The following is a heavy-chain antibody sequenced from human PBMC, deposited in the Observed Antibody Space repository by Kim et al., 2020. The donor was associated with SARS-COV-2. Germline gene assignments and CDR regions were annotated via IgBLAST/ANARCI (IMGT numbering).Heavy chain of an antibody. CDR1: GGSISSSSYY. J-gene: IGHJ6*02. V-gene: IGHV4-39*01. D-gene: IGHD6-6*01. CDR2: IYYSGST. Sequence: SETLSLTCTVSGGSISSSSYYWGWIRQPPGKGLEWIGSIYYSGSTYYNPSLKSRVTISVDTSKNQFSLKLSSVTAADTAVYYCARVEQLVSYGMDVWGQGTTVTVSS. CDR3: ARVEQLVSYGMDV.